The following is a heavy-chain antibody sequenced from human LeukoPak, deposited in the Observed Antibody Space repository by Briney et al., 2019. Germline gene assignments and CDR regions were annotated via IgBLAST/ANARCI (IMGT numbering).Heavy chain of an antibody. Sequence: SETLSLTCTVSGGSINSGSDYWSWIRQPAGKGLEWIGRIYTSGSTNYNPSLKSRVIISVDTSKNQFSLKLSSVTAADTAVYYCAREGTDYKVFDPWGQGTLVTVSS. CDR3: AREGTDYKVFDP. CDR1: GGSINSGSDY. V-gene: IGHV4-61*02. D-gene: IGHD4-11*01. CDR2: IYTSGST. J-gene: IGHJ5*02.